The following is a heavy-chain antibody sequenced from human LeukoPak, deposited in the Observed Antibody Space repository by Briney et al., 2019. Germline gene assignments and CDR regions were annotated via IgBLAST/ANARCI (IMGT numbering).Heavy chain of an antibody. J-gene: IGHJ6*03. CDR1: GYTFTSND. V-gene: IGHV1-8*01. CDR3: ARVLGYYNYMDV. CDR2: MNPNSGNT. D-gene: IGHD3-16*01. Sequence: ASVKVSCKASGYTFTSNDINWVRHAPGQGLEWMGWMNPNSGNTGYAQKFQGRVTMTRNTSISTAYMEPTSRRSEDTAVHYCARVLGYYNYMDVWGKGTTVTVSS.